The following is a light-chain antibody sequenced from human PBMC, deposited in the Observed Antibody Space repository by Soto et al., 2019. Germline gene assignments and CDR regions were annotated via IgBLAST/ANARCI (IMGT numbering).Light chain of an antibody. CDR1: QSVSSSY. J-gene: IGKJ3*01. CDR2: GAS. V-gene: IGKV3-20*01. CDR3: QQDANSPLT. Sequence: EIVLPQSPGTLSLSQGEGATLSCRASQSVSSSYLAWYQQKPGQAPRLLIYGASSRATGIPERFSGRGSGTDFTFIISRLEPEDFAVYYCQQDANSPLTFGPGTKVDIK.